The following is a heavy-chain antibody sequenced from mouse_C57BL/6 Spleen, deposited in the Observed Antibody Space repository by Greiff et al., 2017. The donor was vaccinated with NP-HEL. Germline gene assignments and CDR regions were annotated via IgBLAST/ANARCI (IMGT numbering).Heavy chain of an antibody. D-gene: IGHD1-2*01. CDR1: GYTFTGYW. CDR3: ARRDGATAPHYAMDD. Sequence: VQLQQSGAELVKPGASVKLSCKASGYTFTGYWMDWVKQRPGQGLEWIGQIYPGGGGTNYNGKFKGKATLTADTSSNTAYMQRSSLTTEDSAIYYCARRDGATAPHYAMDDWGQGTSVTVSS. V-gene: IGHV1-80*01. J-gene: IGHJ4*01. CDR2: IYPGGGGT.